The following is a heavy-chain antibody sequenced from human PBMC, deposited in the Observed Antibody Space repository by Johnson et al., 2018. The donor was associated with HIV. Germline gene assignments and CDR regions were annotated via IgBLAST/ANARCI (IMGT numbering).Heavy chain of an antibody. Sequence: QVQLEESGGGAVQPGRSLRLSCAASGFPFSSYGMHWVRQAPGKGLEWVAVISYDGSNKYYADSVKGRFTISRDNSKNTLYLQMNSLRAEDTAVYYCAKQGGSRLHLWVDAFDIWG. J-gene: IGHJ3*02. CDR3: AKQGGSRLHLWVDAFDI. D-gene: IGHD3-10*01. CDR1: GFPFSSYG. CDR2: ISYDGSNK. V-gene: IGHV3-30*18.